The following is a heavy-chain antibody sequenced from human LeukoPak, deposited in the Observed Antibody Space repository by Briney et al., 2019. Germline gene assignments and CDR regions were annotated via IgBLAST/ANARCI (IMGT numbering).Heavy chain of an antibody. V-gene: IGHV3-30-3*01. CDR2: ISNDGRNK. J-gene: IGHJ6*02. Sequence: PGGSLRLSCAASGITFSSYSMHWVRQAPGKGLAWVAVISNDGRNKNYADSVKGRFTISRDNSESTLYLQMNSLRAEDTAVYYCARSYPIIATSTRYGMDVWGQGTTVTVSS. CDR3: ARSYPIIATSTRYGMDV. CDR1: GITFSSYS. D-gene: IGHD2-2*01.